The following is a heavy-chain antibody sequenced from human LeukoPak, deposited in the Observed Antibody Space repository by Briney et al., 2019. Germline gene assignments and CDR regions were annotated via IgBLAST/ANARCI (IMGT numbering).Heavy chain of an antibody. CDR2: INWNGGST. V-gene: IGHV3-20*04. Sequence: GGSLGLSRAASGFTFDDYGMSWVRQAPGKGLEWVSGINWNGGSTGYADSVKGRFTISRDNAKNSLYLQMNSLRAEDTAVYYCAREGSGWYGGVDYWGQGTLVTVSS. CDR1: GFTFDDYG. CDR3: AREGSGWYGGVDY. D-gene: IGHD6-19*01. J-gene: IGHJ4*02.